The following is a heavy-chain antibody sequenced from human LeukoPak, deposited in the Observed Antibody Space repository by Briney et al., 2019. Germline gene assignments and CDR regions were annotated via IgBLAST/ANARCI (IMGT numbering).Heavy chain of an antibody. Sequence: SETLSLTCTVSGGSISSYYWNWIRQPPGKGLEWIGYIYYSGSTNYNPSLKSRVTISVDTSKNQFSLKLSSVTAADTAVYYCARVGRYYDILTGYSPYYMDVWGKGTTVTVSS. V-gene: IGHV4-59*01. D-gene: IGHD3-9*01. J-gene: IGHJ6*03. CDR2: IYYSGST. CDR1: GGSISSYY. CDR3: ARVGRYYDILTGYSPYYMDV.